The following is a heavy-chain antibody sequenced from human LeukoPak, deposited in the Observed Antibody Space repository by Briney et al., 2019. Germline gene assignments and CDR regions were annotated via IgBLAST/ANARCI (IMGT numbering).Heavy chain of an antibody. CDR2: ISSSGSYI. V-gene: IGHV3-21*01. D-gene: IGHD2-2*02. J-gene: IGHJ5*02. Sequence: GGSLRLSCAASGFTFSTYSMNWVRQAPGEGLEWVSSISSSGSYIYYADSVKGRFTTSRDNAKNSLYLQMNSLRAEDTAVYYCAGEVDCSSTSCYNEGWFDPWGQGTLVTVSS. CDR3: AGEVDCSSTSCYNEGWFDP. CDR1: GFTFSTYS.